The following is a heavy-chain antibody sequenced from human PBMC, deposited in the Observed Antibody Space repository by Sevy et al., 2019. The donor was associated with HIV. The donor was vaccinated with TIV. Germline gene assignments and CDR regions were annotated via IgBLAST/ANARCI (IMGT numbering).Heavy chain of an antibody. J-gene: IGHJ4*02. Sequence: SETLSLTCTVSGECVNNAAYYWNWIRQSPGKGLEWVGYIYYSGNTYYDPSLNDRLDMSIDTSKNEFSLLMHSVTAADTAVYYCARSRVWFEELSWGQGLLVTVSS. CDR3: ARSRVWFEELS. CDR2: IYYSGNT. D-gene: IGHD3-10*01. V-gene: IGHV4-30-4*01. CDR1: GECVNNAAYY.